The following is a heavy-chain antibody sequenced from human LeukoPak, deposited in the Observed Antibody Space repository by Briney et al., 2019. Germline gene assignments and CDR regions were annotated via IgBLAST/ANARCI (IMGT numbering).Heavy chain of an antibody. J-gene: IGHJ6*02. CDR2: ISAYNGNT. Sequence: ASVKVSCKASGYTFTSYYMHWVRQAPGQGLEWMGWISAYNGNTNYAQKLQGRVTMTTDISTSTAYMELRSLRSDDTAVYYCARSYSSDPYYYYGMDVWGQGTTVTVSS. CDR1: GYTFTSYY. D-gene: IGHD6-19*01. V-gene: IGHV1-18*04. CDR3: ARSYSSDPYYYYGMDV.